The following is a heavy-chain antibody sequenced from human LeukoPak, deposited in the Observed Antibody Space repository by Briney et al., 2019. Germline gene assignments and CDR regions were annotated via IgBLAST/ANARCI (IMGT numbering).Heavy chain of an antibody. CDR1: GFTFSSYG. J-gene: IGHJ4*02. D-gene: IGHD4-11*01. CDR2: IRNDGSNT. CDR3: AKGLTTLDY. Sequence: GGSLRLSCAASGFTFSSYGMHWVRQAPGKGLECVASIRNDGSNTYYADSVKGRFSISRDNSKNTLSLQMNSLRAEDTAVYYCAKGLTTLDYWGQGTLVTVSS. V-gene: IGHV3-30*02.